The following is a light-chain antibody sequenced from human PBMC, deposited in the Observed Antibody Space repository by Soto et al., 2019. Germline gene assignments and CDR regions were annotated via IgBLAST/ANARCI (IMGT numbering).Light chain of an antibody. CDR1: QSVNNY. V-gene: IGKV3-11*01. Sequence: EIVLTQSPATLSLSPGERATLTCRASQSVNNYLAWYQQKPGQAPRLLIYDTSDRASGIPARFSGSGSGTDFTLTISSLEPEDFAVFYCQQLSVWPWTFGQGTKVEIK. CDR3: QQLSVWPWT. J-gene: IGKJ1*01. CDR2: DTS.